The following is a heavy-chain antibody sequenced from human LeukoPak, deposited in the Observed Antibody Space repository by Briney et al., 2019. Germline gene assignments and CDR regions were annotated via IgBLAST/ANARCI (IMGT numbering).Heavy chain of an antibody. D-gene: IGHD4-23*01. J-gene: IGHJ6*03. CDR1: GFTFISYW. CDR2: IKQDGSEK. CDR3: ARGNGGNYYYYYMDV. Sequence: PGGSLRLSCAASGFTFISYWMSWVRQAPGKGLEWVANIKQDGSEKSYVDSVKGRFTISRDNAKNSLYLQMNSLRAEDTAVYYCARGNGGNYYYYYMDVWGKGTTVTISS. V-gene: IGHV3-7*01.